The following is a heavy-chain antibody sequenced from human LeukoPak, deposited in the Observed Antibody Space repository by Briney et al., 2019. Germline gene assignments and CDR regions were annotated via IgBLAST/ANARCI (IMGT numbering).Heavy chain of an antibody. D-gene: IGHD3-10*01. V-gene: IGHV3-74*01. Sequence: PGGSLRLSCAASGFTFSSYAMSWVRQAPGKGLVWISGISNEGTTTNYADSVKGRFTISRDNAKNTLYLQMKSLRAEDTAVYYCARGWFGPDSWDQGTMVTVSS. CDR1: GFTFSSYA. CDR2: ISNEGTTT. CDR3: ARGWFGPDS. J-gene: IGHJ3*02.